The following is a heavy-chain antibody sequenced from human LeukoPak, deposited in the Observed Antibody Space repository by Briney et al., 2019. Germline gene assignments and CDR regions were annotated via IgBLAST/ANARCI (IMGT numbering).Heavy chain of an antibody. CDR3: ARMTYVTMVRGVIRNWFDP. D-gene: IGHD3-10*01. J-gene: IGHJ5*02. CDR1: GGSFSGYY. Sequence: SETLSLTCAVYGGSFSGYYWSWIRQPPGKGLEWIGEINHSGSTNYNPSLKSRVTISVDTSKNQFSLKLSSVTAADTAVYYCARMTYVTMVRGVIRNWFDPWGQGTLVTVSS. V-gene: IGHV4-34*01. CDR2: INHSGST.